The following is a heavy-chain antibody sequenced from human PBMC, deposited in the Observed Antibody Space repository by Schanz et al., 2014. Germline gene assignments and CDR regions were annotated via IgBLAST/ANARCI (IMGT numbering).Heavy chain of an antibody. CDR2: IYSGGST. J-gene: IGHJ4*02. Sequence: VQLVQSGGGVVQPGGSLRLSCAASGFTVSINYMSWVRQAPGKGLEWVSVIYSGGSTYYADSVMGRFTISRDNSKNTLDLQMSSLRADDTAVYYCVKEGTVVSGSPRDDWGQGTLVTVSS. CDR3: VKEGTVVSGSPRDD. V-gene: IGHV3-66*01. D-gene: IGHD3-10*01. CDR1: GFTVSINY.